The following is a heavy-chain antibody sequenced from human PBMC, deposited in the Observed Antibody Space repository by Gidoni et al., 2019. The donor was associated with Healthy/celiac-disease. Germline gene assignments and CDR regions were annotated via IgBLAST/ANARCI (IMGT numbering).Heavy chain of an antibody. CDR3: AKDRREGIAAAGRLYYFDY. D-gene: IGHD6-13*01. CDR2: ISGSGGST. CDR1: GFTFSSYS. J-gene: IGHJ4*02. Sequence: EVQLLESGGGLVQPGGSLRLSCAASGFTFSSYSMSWVRQAPGKGLEWVSAISGSGGSTYYADSVKGRFTISRDNSKNTLYLQMNSLRAEDTAVYYCAKDRREGIAAAGRLYYFDYWGQGTLVTVSS. V-gene: IGHV3-23*01.